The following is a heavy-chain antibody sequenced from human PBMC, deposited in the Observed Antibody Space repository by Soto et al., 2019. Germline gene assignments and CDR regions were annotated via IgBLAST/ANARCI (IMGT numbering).Heavy chain of an antibody. CDR1: GFTFSSYW. V-gene: IGHV3-7*03. CDR2: IKQDGSEK. Sequence: GGSLRLSCAASGFTFSSYWMSWVRQAPGKGLEWVANIKQDGSEKYYVDSVKGRFTISRDNSKNTLSLQMNSLRAEDTAVYYCARDYYGMDVWGQGTTVTVSS. J-gene: IGHJ6*02. CDR3: ARDYYGMDV.